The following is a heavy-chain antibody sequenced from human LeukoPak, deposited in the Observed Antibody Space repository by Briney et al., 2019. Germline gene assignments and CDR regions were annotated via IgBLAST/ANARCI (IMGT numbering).Heavy chain of an antibody. J-gene: IGHJ4*02. CDR1: GYTSTSYG. V-gene: IGHV1-18*01. CDR3: ARDTYDSSGYYRDY. Sequence: ASVKVSCKASGYTSTSYGISWVRQAPGQGLEWMGWISAYNGNTNYAQKLQGRVTMTTDTSTSTAYMELRSLRSDDTAVYYCARDTYDSSGYYRDYWGQGTLVTVSS. D-gene: IGHD3-22*01. CDR2: ISAYNGNT.